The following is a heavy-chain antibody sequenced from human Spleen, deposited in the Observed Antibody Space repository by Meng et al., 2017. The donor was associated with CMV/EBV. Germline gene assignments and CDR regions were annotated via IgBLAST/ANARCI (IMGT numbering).Heavy chain of an antibody. V-gene: IGHV3-66*02. J-gene: IGHJ4*02. CDR3: VKEGIRDEWPRDFDY. CDR2: IYSGGRT. CDR1: GFTFSSPA. D-gene: IGHD2-21*01. Sequence: GESLKISCAASGFTFSSPAMSWVRQPPGEGLEWVSVIYSGGRTFYAESVKGRFTTSRDNSKNTLYLQMDSLRHEDTAFYHCVKEGIRDEWPRDFDYWGQGLLVTVSS.